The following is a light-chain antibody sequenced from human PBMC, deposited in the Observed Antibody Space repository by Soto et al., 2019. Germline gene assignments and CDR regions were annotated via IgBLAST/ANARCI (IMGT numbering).Light chain of an antibody. CDR3: AAWDDSLNGPV. V-gene: IGLV1-44*01. J-gene: IGLJ3*02. Sequence: QSVLTQPPSASGTPGQRVTISCSGSSSNIGSDTVHWYQHLPGTAPKLLIYSNYQRPSGVPDRFSGSKSGTSASLAISGLQPEDEADYYCAAWDDSLNGPVFGGGTKLTVL. CDR2: SNY. CDR1: SSNIGSDT.